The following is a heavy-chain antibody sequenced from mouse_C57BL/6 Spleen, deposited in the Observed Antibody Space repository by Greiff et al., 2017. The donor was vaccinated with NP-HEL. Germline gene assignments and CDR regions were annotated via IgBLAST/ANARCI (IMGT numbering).Heavy chain of an antibody. CDR3: ARNDYGDYYAMDY. Sequence: VQLQESGAELVRPGTSVKVSCKASGYAFTNYLIEWVKQRPGQGLEWIGVINPGSGGTNYNEKFKGKATLTADKSSSTAYMQLSSLTSEDSAVYFCARNDYGDYYAMDYWGQGTSVTVSS. D-gene: IGHD2-4*01. CDR2: INPGSGGT. J-gene: IGHJ4*01. CDR1: GYAFTNYL. V-gene: IGHV1-54*01.